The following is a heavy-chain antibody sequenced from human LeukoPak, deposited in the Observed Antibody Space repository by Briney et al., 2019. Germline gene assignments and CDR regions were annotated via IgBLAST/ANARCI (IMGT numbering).Heavy chain of an antibody. Sequence: GGSLRLSCAASGFTFSSYAMSWVRQAPGKGLEWVSVISDSGGGTYYADSVKGRFTISRDNSKNTLYLQMDSLRPEDTAIYYCAKDWGSSGWYNYFDPWGQGTLVTVSS. CDR2: ISDSGGGT. CDR1: GFTFSSYA. J-gene: IGHJ5*02. D-gene: IGHD6-19*01. V-gene: IGHV3-23*01. CDR3: AKDWGSSGWYNYFDP.